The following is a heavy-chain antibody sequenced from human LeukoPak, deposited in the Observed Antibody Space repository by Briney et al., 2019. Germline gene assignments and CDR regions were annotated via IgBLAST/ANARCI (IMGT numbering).Heavy chain of an antibody. J-gene: IGHJ4*02. CDR1: GFTFSRCG. CDR2: ISGSGGTS. V-gene: IGHV3-23*01. Sequence: PGGSLRLSCVASGFTFSRCGMSWVRQAPGKGLEWVSAISGSGGTSYYADSVKGRFTISRDNSKNTLYLQINSLRAEDTAVYYCAKDHVPGIVVADRGYWGQGTLVTVSS. D-gene: IGHD6-19*01. CDR3: AKDHVPGIVVADRGY.